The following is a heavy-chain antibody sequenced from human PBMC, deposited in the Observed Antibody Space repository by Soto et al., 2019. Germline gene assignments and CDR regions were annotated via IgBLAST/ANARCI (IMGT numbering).Heavy chain of an antibody. CDR3: TTEGPRIMITFGGVIDPYYFDY. J-gene: IGHJ4*02. CDR2: IKSKTDGGTT. D-gene: IGHD3-16*02. V-gene: IGHV3-15*01. Sequence: GGSLRLSCAASGFTFSNAWMSWVHQAPGKGLEWVGRIKSKTDGGTTDYAAPVKGRFTISRDDSKNTLYLQMNSLKTEDTAVYYCTTEGPRIMITFGGVIDPYYFDYWGQGTLVTVSS. CDR1: GFTFSNAW.